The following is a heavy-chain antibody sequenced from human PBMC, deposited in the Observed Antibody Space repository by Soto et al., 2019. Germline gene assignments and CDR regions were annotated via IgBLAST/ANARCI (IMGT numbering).Heavy chain of an antibody. V-gene: IGHV1-69*13. CDR3: ARDVSSDTTGFRGYDV. CDR2: FIPIFVSA. Sequence: SVKVSCKASGGTVSSYAITWVRQAPGKGLESMGVFIPIFVSAHYAPKFQGRITITADESTSTAYMELSGLTSEDTAIYYCARDVSSDTTGFRGYDVWGQGTKVTVPS. D-gene: IGHD3-10*01. CDR1: GGTVSSYA. J-gene: IGHJ4*02.